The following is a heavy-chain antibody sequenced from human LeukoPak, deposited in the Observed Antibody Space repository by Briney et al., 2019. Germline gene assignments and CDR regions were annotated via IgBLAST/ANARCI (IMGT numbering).Heavy chain of an antibody. CDR2: ISAYNGNT. CDR3: ARDMDYGSNWFDP. J-gene: IGHJ5*02. Sequence: ASVKVSCKASGYTFTSYGISWVRQAPGQGLEWMGWISAYNGNTNYAQKLQGRVTMTTDTSTSTAYMELSSLRSEDTAVYYCARDMDYGSNWFDPWGQGTLVTVSS. V-gene: IGHV1-18*01. CDR1: GYTFTSYG. D-gene: IGHD4-17*01.